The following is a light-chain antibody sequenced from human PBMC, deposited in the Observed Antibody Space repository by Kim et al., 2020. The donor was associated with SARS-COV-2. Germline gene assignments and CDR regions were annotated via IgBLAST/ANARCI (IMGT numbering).Light chain of an antibody. CDR1: QSVSSN. V-gene: IGKV3-15*01. CDR3: QQYNNWPLT. Sequence: PGDRATLACRASQSVSSNLAWYQQKPGQAPRLLISDAYSRATGIPARFSGSGSGTEFTLTISSLQSEDFAVYYCQQYNNWPLTVGGGTKVDIK. J-gene: IGKJ4*01. CDR2: DAY.